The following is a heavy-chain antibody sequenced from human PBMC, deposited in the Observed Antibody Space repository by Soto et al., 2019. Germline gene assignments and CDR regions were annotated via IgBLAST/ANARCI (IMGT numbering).Heavy chain of an antibody. V-gene: IGHV1-18*01. Sequence: GASVNGCCKASCETFTSYGIRLLRQYPEQGLEWMVFISAYNGNTNYAQKLQGRVTMTTDTSTSTAYMELRSLRSDDTAVYYCARDMTTLRSHPHWFDPWAQGTLLNGSA. CDR2: ISAYNGNT. CDR3: ARDMTTLRSHPHWFDP. D-gene: IGHD4-4*01. J-gene: IGHJ5*02. CDR1: CETFTSYG.